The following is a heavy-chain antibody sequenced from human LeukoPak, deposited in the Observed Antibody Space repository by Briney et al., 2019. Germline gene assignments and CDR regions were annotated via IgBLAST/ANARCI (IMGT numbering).Heavy chain of an antibody. J-gene: IGHJ5*02. V-gene: IGHV4-59*12. CDR3: ARGGDDFWSGYYPISWFDP. D-gene: IGHD3-3*01. Sequence: PSETLSLTCTVSGGSISSYYWSWIRQPPGKGLEWIGYIYYSGSTNYNPSLKSRVTISVDTSKNQFSLKLSSVTAADTAVYYCARGGDDFWSGYYPISWFDPWGQGTLVTVSS. CDR1: GGSISSYY. CDR2: IYYSGST.